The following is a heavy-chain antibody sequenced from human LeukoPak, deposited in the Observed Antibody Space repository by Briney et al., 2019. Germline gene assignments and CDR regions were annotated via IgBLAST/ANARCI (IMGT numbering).Heavy chain of an antibody. CDR1: GYSFTSYW. Sequence: ESLKISCKGSGYSFTSYWIGWVRQMPGKGLEWMGFIFPRDSDTAYSPSFQGQVTFSVDESISTAYLQWSSLKASDTAMYYCARRISNIFDWFDSWGQGTQVIVSS. CDR3: ARRISNIFDWFDS. J-gene: IGHJ5*01. V-gene: IGHV5-51*01. D-gene: IGHD3-3*01. CDR2: IFPRDSDT.